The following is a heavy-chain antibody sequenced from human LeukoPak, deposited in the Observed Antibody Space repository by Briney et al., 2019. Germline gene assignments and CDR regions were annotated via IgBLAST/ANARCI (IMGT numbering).Heavy chain of an antibody. D-gene: IGHD6-13*01. J-gene: IGHJ6*03. CDR3: ARASSSSWYYYYYYMDV. Sequence: SETLSLTCAVYGGSFSGYYWSWIRQPPGKGLEWIGEINHSGSTNYNPSLKSRVTISVDTSKNQFSLKLSSVTAADTAVYYCARASSSSWYYYYYYMDVWGKGTTVTVSS. CDR1: GGSFSGYY. CDR2: INHSGST. V-gene: IGHV4-34*01.